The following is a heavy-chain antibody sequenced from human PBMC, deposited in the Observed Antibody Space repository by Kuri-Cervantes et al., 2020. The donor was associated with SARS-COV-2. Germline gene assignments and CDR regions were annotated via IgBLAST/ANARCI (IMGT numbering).Heavy chain of an antibody. Sequence: LSLTCAASGFTLSSYGMHWVRQAPGKGLEWVAVISYDGSNKYYADSVKGRFTISRDNSKNTLYLQMNSLRAEDTAVYYCAKDAGDKGMDVWGQGTTVTVSS. CDR2: ISYDGSNK. J-gene: IGHJ6*02. CDR3: AKDAGDKGMDV. CDR1: GFTLSSYG. V-gene: IGHV3-30*18.